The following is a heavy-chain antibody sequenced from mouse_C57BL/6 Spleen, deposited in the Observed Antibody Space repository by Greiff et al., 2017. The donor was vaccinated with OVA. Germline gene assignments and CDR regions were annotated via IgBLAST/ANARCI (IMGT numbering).Heavy chain of an antibody. CDR1: GYTFTSYW. CDR3: ARSPSNYGDYYAMDY. J-gene: IGHJ4*01. D-gene: IGHD2-5*01. Sequence: QVQLQQSGAELVKPGASVKMSCKASGYTFTSYWITWVKQRPGQGLEWIGDIYPGSGSTNYNEKFKSKATLTVDTSSSTAYMQLSSLTSEDSAVYYCARSPSNYGDYYAMDYWGQGTSVTVSS. CDR2: IYPGSGST. V-gene: IGHV1-55*01.